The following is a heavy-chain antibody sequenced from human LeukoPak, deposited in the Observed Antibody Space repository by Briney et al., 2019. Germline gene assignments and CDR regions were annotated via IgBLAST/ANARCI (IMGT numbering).Heavy chain of an antibody. CDR1: GGSISSSSYY. CDR2: IYYSGNT. J-gene: IGHJ4*02. Sequence: SETPSLTCTVSGGSISSSSYYWGWIRQPPGKGLEWIGSIYYSGNTYYNASLKSQVSISIDTSENQFSLKLTSVTAADTAVYYCARQTGSGLFILPGGQGTLVTVSS. CDR3: ARQTGSGLFILP. D-gene: IGHD3/OR15-3a*01. V-gene: IGHV4-39*01.